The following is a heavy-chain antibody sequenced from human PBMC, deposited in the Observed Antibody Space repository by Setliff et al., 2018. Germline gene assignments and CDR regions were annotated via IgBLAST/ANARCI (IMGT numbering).Heavy chain of an antibody. Sequence: GASVKVSCKASGYTFTSYAMNWVRQAPGQGLEWMGWINTNTGNPTYAQGFTGRFVFSLDTSVSTAYLQMYSLKSDDTAVYYCVRAVVIRGSKPLDSWGQGTLVTV. V-gene: IGHV7-4-1*01. CDR2: INTNTGNP. CDR3: VRAVVIRGSKPLDS. D-gene: IGHD3-10*01. CDR1: GYTFTSYA. J-gene: IGHJ4*02.